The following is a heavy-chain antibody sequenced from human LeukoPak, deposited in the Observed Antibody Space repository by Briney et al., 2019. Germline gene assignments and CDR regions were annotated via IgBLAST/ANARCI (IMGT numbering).Heavy chain of an antibody. V-gene: IGHV1-18*01. Sequence: GASVKVSCKASGYTFTSYGISWVRQAPGQGLEWMGWISAYNGNTNYAQKLQGRDTMTTDTSTSTAYMELRSLRSDDTAVYYCARTPGLETYSTFFGSGWTPSDYWGQGTLVTVSS. D-gene: IGHD6-19*01. CDR2: ISAYNGNT. CDR3: ARTPGLETYSTFFGSGWTPSDY. J-gene: IGHJ4*02. CDR1: GYTFTSYG.